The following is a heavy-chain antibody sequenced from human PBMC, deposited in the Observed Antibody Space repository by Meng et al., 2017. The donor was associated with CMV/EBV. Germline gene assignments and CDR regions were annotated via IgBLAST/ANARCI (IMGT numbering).Heavy chain of an antibody. CDR2: ISAHKGKT. CDR3: GRSRGGLKFAVVPTAIIDV. Sequence: ASVKVSCKAPGYNFHQYVIIWVRQAPGQGLEWMGWISAHKGKTNYAQNLQGRVTMTTDTSKTTAFMELRSLRPDDTAVYFCGRSRGGLKFAVVPTAIIDVWGQGTTVTVSS. V-gene: IGHV1-18*01. D-gene: IGHD1-1*01. J-gene: IGHJ6*02. CDR1: GYNFHQYV.